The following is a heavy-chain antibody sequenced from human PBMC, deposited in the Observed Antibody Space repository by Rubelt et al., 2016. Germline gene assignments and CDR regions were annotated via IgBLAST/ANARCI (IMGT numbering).Heavy chain of an antibody. D-gene: IGHD3-22*01. CDR1: GGSFSGYY. CDR3: ARGKEGLGVTMMDY. CDR2: INHSGST. J-gene: IGHJ4*02. V-gene: IGHV4-34*01. Sequence: QVQLQQWGAGLLKPSETLSLTCAVYGGSFSGYYWSWIRQPPGKGLEWIGEINHSGSTNYNPSLKRRVTISGDTSKNQFSLKLSSVTAADTAVYYCARGKEGLGVTMMDYWGQGTLVTVSS.